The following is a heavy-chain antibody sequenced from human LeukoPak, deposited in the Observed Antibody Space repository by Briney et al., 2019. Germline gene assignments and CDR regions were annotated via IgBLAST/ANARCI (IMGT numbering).Heavy chain of an antibody. CDR3: EVWFGELLR. Sequence: GGSLRLSCAASGFTFDTYAMSWVRQAPGKGLERVSAISGSGGSTYYADSVKGRFTISRDNSKNTLYLQMNSLRAEDTAVYYCEVWFGELLRWGQGTLVTVSS. CDR1: GFTFDTYA. D-gene: IGHD3-10*01. J-gene: IGHJ4*02. CDR2: ISGSGGST. V-gene: IGHV3-23*01.